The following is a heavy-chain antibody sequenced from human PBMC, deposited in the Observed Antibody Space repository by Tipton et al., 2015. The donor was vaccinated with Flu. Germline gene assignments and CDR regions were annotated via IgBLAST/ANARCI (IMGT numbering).Heavy chain of an antibody. CDR2: IYYSGST. J-gene: IGHJ4*02. D-gene: IGHD2-8*01. Sequence: TLSLTCTVSGGSISSSSYYWGWIRQPPGKGLEWIGSIYYSGSTYYNPSLKSRVTISVDTSKNQFSLKLSSVTAADTAVYYCARQGRYCTNGVCPEDYWGQGTLVTVSS. CDR1: GGSISSSSYY. CDR3: ARQGRYCTNGVCPEDY. V-gene: IGHV4-39*01.